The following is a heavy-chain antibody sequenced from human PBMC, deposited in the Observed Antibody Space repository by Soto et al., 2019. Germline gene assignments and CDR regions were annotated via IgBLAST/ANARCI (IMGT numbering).Heavy chain of an antibody. CDR2: ISSSGSTI. Sequence: EVPLVESGGGLVQPGGSLRLSCAASGFTFSSYEMNWVRQAPGKGLEWVSYISSSGSTIYYADSVKGRFTISRDNAKNSLYLQMNSLRAEDTAVYYCARDEMATIPYYYYGMDVWGQGTTVTVAS. V-gene: IGHV3-48*03. CDR3: ARDEMATIPYYYYGMDV. CDR1: GFTFSSYE. D-gene: IGHD5-12*01. J-gene: IGHJ6*02.